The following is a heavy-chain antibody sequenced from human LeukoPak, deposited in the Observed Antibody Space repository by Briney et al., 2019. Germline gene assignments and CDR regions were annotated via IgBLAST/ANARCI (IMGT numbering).Heavy chain of an antibody. CDR3: AKKGIGQQLVQDY. CDR1: GFTFSGSA. D-gene: IGHD6-13*01. V-gene: IGHV3-73*01. J-gene: IGHJ4*02. CDR2: IRGKANNYAT. Sequence: GGSLRLSCAASGFTFSGSAMHWVRQASGKGLEWVGRIRGKANNYATTYAASVKGRFTISRDDSKNTAYLQMNSLRAEDTAVYYCAKKGIGQQLVQDYWGQGTLVTVSS.